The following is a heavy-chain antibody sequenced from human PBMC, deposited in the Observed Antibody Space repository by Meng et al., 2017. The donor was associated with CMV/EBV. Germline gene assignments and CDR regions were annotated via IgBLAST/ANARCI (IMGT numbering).Heavy chain of an antibody. Sequence: GGSLRLSCAASGFTFSDYYMSWIRQAPGKGLEWVSYISSSGSTIYYADSVKGRFTISRDNAKNSLYLQMNSLRAEDTAVYYSARVGGGVVPAAIVTTNYYYYGIPVLGQSTTFPFSS. CDR3: ARVGGGVVPAAIVTTNYYYYGIPV. J-gene: IGHJ6*02. V-gene: IGHV3-11*04. CDR2: ISSSGSTI. CDR1: GFTFSDYY. D-gene: IGHD2-2*01.